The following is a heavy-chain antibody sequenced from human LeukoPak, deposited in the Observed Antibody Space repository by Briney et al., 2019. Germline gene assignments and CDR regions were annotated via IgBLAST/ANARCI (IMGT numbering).Heavy chain of an antibody. D-gene: IGHD6-19*01. Sequence: PGGSLRLSCAASGFTFGDAAMQWVRQPPGKGLEYVAAISTDGSMTNYVNYVKGRFTISRDNLKNTLYLQMGNLRAEDMAVCFCARVIHRSGWYFLDFWGQGSLVTVSS. CDR3: ARVIHRSGWYFLDF. J-gene: IGHJ4*02. CDR2: ISTDGSMT. V-gene: IGHV3-64*01. CDR1: GFTFGDAA.